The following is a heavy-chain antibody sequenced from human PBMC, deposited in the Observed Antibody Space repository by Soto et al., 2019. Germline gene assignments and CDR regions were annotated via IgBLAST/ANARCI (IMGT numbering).Heavy chain of an antibody. V-gene: IGHV3-23*01. Sequence: PVGSLRLSCAASGFTFSSYAMNWVRQAPGKGLEWVSVISGSGGSTYYADSVKGRFTISRDNSKNTLYLQMNSLRAEDTAVYYCTTGIVVVIPSGMDVWGQGTTVTVSS. CDR3: TTGIVVVIPSGMDV. D-gene: IGHD3-22*01. J-gene: IGHJ6*02. CDR1: GFTFSSYA. CDR2: ISGSGGST.